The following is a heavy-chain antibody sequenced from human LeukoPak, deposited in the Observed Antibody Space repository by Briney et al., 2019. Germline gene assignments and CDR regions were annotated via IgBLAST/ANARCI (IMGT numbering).Heavy chain of an antibody. CDR2: ISAYNGNT. D-gene: IGHD5-24*01. V-gene: IGHV1-18*01. Sequence: ASVKVSCKASGYTFTSYDISWVRQAPGQGLECMGWISAYNGNTNYAQKFQGRVTMTTDTSTSTAYMELRSLRSDDTAVYYCAREDRWTATIDLDYWGQGTLVTVSS. CDR1: GYTFTSYD. J-gene: IGHJ4*02. CDR3: AREDRWTATIDLDY.